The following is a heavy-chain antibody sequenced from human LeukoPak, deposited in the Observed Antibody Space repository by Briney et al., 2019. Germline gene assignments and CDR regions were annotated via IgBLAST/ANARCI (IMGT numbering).Heavy chain of an antibody. CDR2: INGTSSYI. CDR1: AFTFSTYS. Sequence: PGVSLRLSCAASAFTFSTYSMNWVRQAPGNELEWGSSINGTSSYIYYADSVKGRFTISRDNAQTSLYLQMNSLRAEDTAVYYCARVGYSSGWYFDYWGQGTLVTVSS. V-gene: IGHV3-21*01. CDR3: ARVGYSSGWYFDY. D-gene: IGHD6-19*01. J-gene: IGHJ4*02.